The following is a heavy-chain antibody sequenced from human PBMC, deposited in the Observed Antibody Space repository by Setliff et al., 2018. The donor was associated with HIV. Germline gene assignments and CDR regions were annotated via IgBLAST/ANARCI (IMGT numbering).Heavy chain of an antibody. J-gene: IGHJ6*02. Sequence: GGSLRLSCATSGFIFDHYAMYWVRQRPGKGLEWVSLISWNGGETFYADSVRGRFTISKDSSKGSLYLQMNSLRVEDTAFYYCGRERTGFYIEEGGQGTTVTVS. CDR1: GFIFDHYA. V-gene: IGHV3-43D*03. D-gene: IGHD1-1*01. CDR3: GRERTGFYIEE. CDR2: ISWNGGET.